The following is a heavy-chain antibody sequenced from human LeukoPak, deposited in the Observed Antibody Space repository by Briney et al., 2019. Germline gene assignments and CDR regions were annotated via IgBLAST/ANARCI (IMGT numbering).Heavy chain of an antibody. D-gene: IGHD6-19*01. Sequence: PGGSLRLSCAASGFTFSSYSMNWVRQAPGKGLEWVSSISSSSSYIYYADSVKGRFTISRDNAKNSLYLEMNSLRAEDTAVYYCAKTGYSSSWFDYWGQGTLVTVSS. CDR1: GFTFSSYS. V-gene: IGHV3-21*01. CDR2: ISSSSSYI. CDR3: AKTGYSSSWFDY. J-gene: IGHJ5*01.